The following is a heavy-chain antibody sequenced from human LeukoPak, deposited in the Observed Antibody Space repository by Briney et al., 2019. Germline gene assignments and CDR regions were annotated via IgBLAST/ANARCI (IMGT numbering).Heavy chain of an antibody. CDR2: MSNSGENT. CDR3: ARDLSNDSSGYYSDYYYYYMDV. Sequence: PGGSLRLSCAASGFTFSSYSMQWVRQTPGKGLEWVGIMSNSGENTFYGEAVKGRFTISRDNSQNTLYLQMNSLRPEDTAVYYCARDLSNDSSGYYSDYYYYYMDVWGKGTTVTVSS. J-gene: IGHJ6*03. D-gene: IGHD3-22*01. V-gene: IGHV3-30*03. CDR1: GFTFSSYS.